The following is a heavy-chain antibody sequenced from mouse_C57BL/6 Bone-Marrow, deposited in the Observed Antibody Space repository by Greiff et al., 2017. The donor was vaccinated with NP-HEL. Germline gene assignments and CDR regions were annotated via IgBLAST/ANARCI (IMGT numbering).Heavy chain of an antibody. D-gene: IGHD3-2*02. J-gene: IGHJ2*01. V-gene: IGHV1-69*01. CDR3: AREGQLRLLGY. Sequence: VQLQHPGAELVMPGASVKLSCKASGYTFTSYWMHWVKQRPGQGLEWIGEIDPSDSYTNYNQKFKGKSTLTVDKSSSTAYMQLSSLISEDSAVYYCAREGQLRLLGYWGQGTTRTVSS. CDR2: IDPSDSYT. CDR1: GYTFTSYW.